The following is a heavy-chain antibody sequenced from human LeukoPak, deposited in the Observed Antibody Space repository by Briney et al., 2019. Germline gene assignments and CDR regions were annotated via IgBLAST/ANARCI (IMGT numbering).Heavy chain of an antibody. CDR2: ISPNSGGT. V-gene: IGHV1-2*02. Sequence: ASVKVSCKASRYTFTGYYMHWVRQAPGQGLEWMGWISPNSGGTNYAQKFQGRVTMTRDTSISTAYMELSRLRSDDTAVYYCASTDYYDSSGYWGGRWFDPWGQGTLVTVSS. J-gene: IGHJ5*02. CDR1: RYTFTGYY. CDR3: ASTDYYDSSGYWGGRWFDP. D-gene: IGHD3-22*01.